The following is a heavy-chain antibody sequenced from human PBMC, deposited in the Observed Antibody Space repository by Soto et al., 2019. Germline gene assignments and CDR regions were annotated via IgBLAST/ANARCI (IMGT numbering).Heavy chain of an antibody. Sequence: AGGSLRLSCAASGFTFGSYEMSWVRQAPGKGLEWVSGIGGSGRTTYYADSVKGRFTISRDNSNNTLFLQMNSLRAEDTAVYYCAKSRYSDSSGDFYDYWGQGTLVTVSS. V-gene: IGHV3-23*01. D-gene: IGHD3-22*01. CDR2: IGGSGRTT. CDR1: GFTFGSYE. CDR3: AKSRYSDSSGDFYDY. J-gene: IGHJ4*02.